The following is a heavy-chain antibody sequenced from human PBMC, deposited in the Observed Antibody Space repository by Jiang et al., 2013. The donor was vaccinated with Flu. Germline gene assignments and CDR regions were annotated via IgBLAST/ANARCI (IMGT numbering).Heavy chain of an antibody. D-gene: IGHD6-19*01. CDR3: ARDLMSDYSSAWSEGDY. J-gene: IGHJ4*02. Sequence: MGWINPNSGGTNYAQKFQGRVTMARDTSISTAYMELSRLRSDDTTVYYCARDLMSDYSSAWSEGDYWGQGTLVTVSS. CDR2: INPNSGGT. V-gene: IGHV1-2*02.